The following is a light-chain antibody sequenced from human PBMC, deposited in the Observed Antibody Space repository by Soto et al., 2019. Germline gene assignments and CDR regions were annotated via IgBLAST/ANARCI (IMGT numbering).Light chain of an antibody. Sequence: EIVLTQSPGTLSLSPGEGATLSCRASQSVGSSYLAWFQQRPGQAPRLLIYGASSRATGIPDRFSGSGSGTDFTLTISRLEPEDFAVYYCQQYGNSPLTFGQGTKVEIK. CDR1: QSVGSSY. CDR3: QQYGNSPLT. CDR2: GAS. V-gene: IGKV3-20*01. J-gene: IGKJ1*01.